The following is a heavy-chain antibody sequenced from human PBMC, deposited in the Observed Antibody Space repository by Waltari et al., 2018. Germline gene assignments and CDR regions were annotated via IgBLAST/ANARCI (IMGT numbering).Heavy chain of an antibody. V-gene: IGHV3-7*03. J-gene: IGHJ4*02. CDR3: IRDYGSPY. CDR1: GFTLSTYW. D-gene: IGHD6-19*01. CDR2: QNKDGTET. Sequence: EAQQVESGGDLVQPGGSLRLSCVVTGFTLSTYWMSWVRQAPGKGLGWRANQNKDGTETYYVDSVRCRFTISKDDAKNSVYLQMNSLKVEDTAVYYFIRDYGSPYWGQGTLVTVSS.